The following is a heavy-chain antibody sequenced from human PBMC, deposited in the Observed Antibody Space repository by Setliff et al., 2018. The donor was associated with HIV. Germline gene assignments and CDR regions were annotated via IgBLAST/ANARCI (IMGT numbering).Heavy chain of an antibody. J-gene: IGHJ3*02. CDR3: ARNIEWEPYAFDI. CDR2: IYTSGST. Sequence: PSETLSLTCTVSGVSISSGSYYWSWIRQPAGKGLEWIGHIYTSGSTNYNPSLKSRVTISVDTSKNQFSLKLTSVTAADTAVYYCARNIEWEPYAFDIWGQGTMVTVSS. V-gene: IGHV4-61*09. CDR1: GVSISSGSYY. D-gene: IGHD1-26*01.